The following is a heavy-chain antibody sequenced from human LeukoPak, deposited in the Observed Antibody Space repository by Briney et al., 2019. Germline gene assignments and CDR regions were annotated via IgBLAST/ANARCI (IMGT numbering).Heavy chain of an antibody. CDR3: AIDSSGPVGGFDI. Sequence: SETLSLTCAVYGGSFSGYYWSWIRQPPGKGLEWIGYIYYSGSTYYNPSLKSRVTISVDTSKNQFSLKLSSVTAADTAVYYCAIDSSGPVGGFDIWGQGTMVTVSS. CDR1: GGSFSGYY. CDR2: IYYSGST. J-gene: IGHJ3*02. V-gene: IGHV4-59*06. D-gene: IGHD3-22*01.